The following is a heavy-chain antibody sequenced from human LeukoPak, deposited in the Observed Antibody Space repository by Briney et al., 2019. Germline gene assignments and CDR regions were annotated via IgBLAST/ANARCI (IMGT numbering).Heavy chain of an antibody. CDR1: VVAVTSFY. J-gene: IGHJ4*02. CDR3: ARHRFASAVILDY. V-gene: IGHV4-59*08. Sequence: SETLSLTCSVSVVAVTSFYWSWVRQPPGKGLEWIGYFYYRGSTKYNPSLKSRVTMSGDTSKNQLSLKLRSVTAADTAMYYCARHRFASAVILDYWGQGDPVTVSS. CDR2: FYYRGST. D-gene: IGHD2-21*02.